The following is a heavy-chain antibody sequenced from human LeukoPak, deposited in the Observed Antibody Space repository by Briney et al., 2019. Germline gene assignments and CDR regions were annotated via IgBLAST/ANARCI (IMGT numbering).Heavy chain of an antibody. CDR2: IDWDDDK. Sequence: ESGPTLVNPTQTLTLTCTFSGFSLSTSGMRVSWIRQPPGKALEWLARIDWDDDKFYSTSLKTRLTISKDTSKNQVVLTMTNMDPVDTATYYCARNPTVTGAFDIWGQGTTVTVSS. V-gene: IGHV2-70*04. CDR3: ARNPTVTGAFDI. CDR1: GFSLSTSGMR. D-gene: IGHD4-17*01. J-gene: IGHJ3*02.